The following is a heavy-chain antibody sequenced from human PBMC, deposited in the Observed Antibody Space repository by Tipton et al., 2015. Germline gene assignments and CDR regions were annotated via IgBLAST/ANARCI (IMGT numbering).Heavy chain of an antibody. CDR3: ARDLITVAGTDYFDY. V-gene: IGHV3-48*02. CDR2: ISSSSSTK. D-gene: IGHD6-19*01. J-gene: IGHJ4*02. CDR1: GFTFSSCS. Sequence: SLRLSCAASGFTFSSCSMNWVRQAPGKGLEWVSYISSSSSTKYYADSVKGRFTISRDNAKNSLYLQMNSLRDEDTAVYYCARDLITVAGTDYFDYWGQGTLVTVSS.